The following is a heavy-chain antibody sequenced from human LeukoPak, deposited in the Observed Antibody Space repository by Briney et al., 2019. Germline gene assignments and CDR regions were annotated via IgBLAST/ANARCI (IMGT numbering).Heavy chain of an antibody. CDR1: GGSISSYY. CDR2: IYYSGST. V-gene: IGHV4-59*01. CDR3: ARGVGATPQ. J-gene: IGHJ4*02. D-gene: IGHD1-26*01. Sequence: SETLSLTCTVSGGSISSYYWSWMRQPPGKGLEWIGYIYYSGSTNYNPSLKSRVTISVDTSKNQFSLNLSSVTAADTAVYYCARGVGATPQWGQGTLVTVSS.